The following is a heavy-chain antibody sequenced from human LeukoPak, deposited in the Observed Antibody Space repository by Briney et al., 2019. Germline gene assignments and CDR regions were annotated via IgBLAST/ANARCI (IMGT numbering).Heavy chain of an antibody. CDR3: ARAPLGYNWFDP. J-gene: IGHJ5*02. CDR1: GYTFSSYG. D-gene: IGHD3-10*01. CDR2: INPNSGGT. Sequence: ASVKVSCKASGYTFSSYGISWVRHAPGQGLEWMGRINPNSGGTNYAQKFQGRVTMTKDTSISTGYMELSRLRSDDTAVYYCARAPLGYNWFDPWGQGTLVTVSS. V-gene: IGHV1-2*06.